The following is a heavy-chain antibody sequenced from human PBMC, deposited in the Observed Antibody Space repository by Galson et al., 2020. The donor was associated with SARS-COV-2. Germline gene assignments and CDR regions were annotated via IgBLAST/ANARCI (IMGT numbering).Heavy chain of an antibody. CDR2: IKSKTDGGTT. J-gene: IGHJ3*02. D-gene: IGHD3-22*01. Sequence: GGSLRLSCAASGFTFSNAWMSWVRQAPGKGLEWVGRIKSKTDGGTTDYAAPVKGRFTISRDDSKNTLYLQMNSLKTEDTAVYYCTTAAGDLTYYYDSSGYYVGAFDIWGQRTMVTVSS. V-gene: IGHV3-15*01. CDR1: GFTFSNAW. CDR3: TTAAGDLTYYYDSSGYYVGAFDI.